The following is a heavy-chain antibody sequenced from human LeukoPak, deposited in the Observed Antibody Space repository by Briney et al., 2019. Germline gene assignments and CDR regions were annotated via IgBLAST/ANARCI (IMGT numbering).Heavy chain of an antibody. V-gene: IGHV3-30*04. CDR3: ARDGRCSSTSCYDGDFAVFWAPEY. CDR2: ISYDGSNK. Sequence: PGRSLRLSCAASGFTFSSYAMHWVRQAPGKGLEWVAVISYDGSNKYYADSVKGRFTISRDNSRNTLYLQMNSLRAEDTAVYYCARDGRCSSTSCYDGDFAVFWAPEYWGQGTLVTVS. J-gene: IGHJ4*02. D-gene: IGHD2-2*01. CDR1: GFTFSSYA.